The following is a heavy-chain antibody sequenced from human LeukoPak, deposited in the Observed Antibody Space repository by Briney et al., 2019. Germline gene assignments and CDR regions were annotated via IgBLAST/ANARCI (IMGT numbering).Heavy chain of an antibody. Sequence: GASVKVSCKASGYTFTSYAMHWVRQAPGQRLEWMGWINAGNGNTKYSQEFQGRVTITRDTSASTAYMELSSLRSEDMAVYYCARVPARPEVRRQKGIYYDSSGYYPIDYWGQGTLVTVSS. CDR1: GYTFTSYA. D-gene: IGHD3-22*01. CDR3: ARVPARPEVRRQKGIYYDSSGYYPIDY. CDR2: INAGNGNT. J-gene: IGHJ4*02. V-gene: IGHV1-3*03.